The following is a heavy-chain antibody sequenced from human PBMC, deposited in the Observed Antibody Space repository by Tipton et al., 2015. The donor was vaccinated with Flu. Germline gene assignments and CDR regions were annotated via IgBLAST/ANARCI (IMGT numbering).Heavy chain of an antibody. J-gene: IGHJ5*02. D-gene: IGHD3-22*01. CDR3: AREGGPGSYYYDSSGINWFDP. V-gene: IGHV3-48*03. Sequence: SLRLSCAASGFTFSSYEMNWVRQAPGKGLEWVSYISSSGSTIYYADSVKGRFTISRDNAKNSLYLQMNSLRAEDTAVYYCAREGGPGSYYYDSSGINWFDPWGQGTLVTVSS. CDR2: ISSSGSTI. CDR1: GFTFSSYE.